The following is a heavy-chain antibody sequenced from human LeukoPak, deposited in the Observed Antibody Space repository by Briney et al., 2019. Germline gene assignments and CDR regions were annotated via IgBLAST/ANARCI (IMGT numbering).Heavy chain of an antibody. CDR3: ARAISSSWYVDWFDP. CDR1: GGSISRYY. Sequence: SETLSLTCTVSGGSISRYYWSWIRQPAGKGLEWIGRIYTSGSTNYNPSLKSRGTMSVDTSKNQFSLKLSSVTAADTAVYYCARAISSSWYVDWFDPWGQGTLVTVSS. D-gene: IGHD6-13*01. V-gene: IGHV4-4*07. CDR2: IYTSGST. J-gene: IGHJ5*02.